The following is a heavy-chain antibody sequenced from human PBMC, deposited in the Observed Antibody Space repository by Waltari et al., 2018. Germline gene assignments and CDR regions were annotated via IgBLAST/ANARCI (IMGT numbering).Heavy chain of an antibody. D-gene: IGHD6-13*01. V-gene: IGHV3-23*01. CDR1: GFTFSSYA. CDR3: AKKGREAGLTRFDY. Sequence: EVQLLESGGGLVQPGGSLRLSCAASGFTFSSYAMSWVRPAPGKGLEWVSAISGIGGSTYSADSVKARFTISRDNSKNTRYLQMNSLTAEDTAVYYCAKKGREAGLTRFDYWGQGTLVTVSS. CDR2: ISGIGGST. J-gene: IGHJ4*02.